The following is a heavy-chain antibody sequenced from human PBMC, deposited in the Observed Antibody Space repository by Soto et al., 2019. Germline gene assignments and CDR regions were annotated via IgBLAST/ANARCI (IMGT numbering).Heavy chain of an antibody. D-gene: IGHD1-26*01. V-gene: IGHV4-4*07. CDR3: ARDPRSGSYFFDY. CDR1: GGSVSNFY. Sequence: SETLSLTCTVSGGSVSNFYWNWIRQPAGKRLEWIGRIYTSGSTNYNPSLRSRVTMSIDTSRNQFSLKLNSVTAADTAVYYCARDPRSGSYFFDYWGQGTLVTVSS. J-gene: IGHJ4*02. CDR2: IYTSGST.